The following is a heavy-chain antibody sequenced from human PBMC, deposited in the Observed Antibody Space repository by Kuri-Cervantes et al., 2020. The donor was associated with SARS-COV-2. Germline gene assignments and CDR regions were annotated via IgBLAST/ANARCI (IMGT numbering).Heavy chain of an antibody. V-gene: IGHV1-69*05. CDR1: GCTFSSYA. CDR2: IIPIFGTA. Sequence: SVKVSCKASGCTFSSYAISWVRQAPGQGLEWMGGIIPIFGTANYAQKFQGRVTITTDESTSTAYMELSSLRSEDTAVYYCARGRRVGARGYYYYMDVWGKGTTVTVSS. D-gene: IGHD1-26*01. J-gene: IGHJ6*03. CDR3: ARGRRVGARGYYYYMDV.